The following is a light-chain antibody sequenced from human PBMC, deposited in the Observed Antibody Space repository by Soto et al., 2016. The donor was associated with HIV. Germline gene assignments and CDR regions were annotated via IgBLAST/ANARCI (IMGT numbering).Light chain of an antibody. V-gene: IGKV1-5*03. CDR2: KAS. CDR1: QSINSW. CDR3: QQYTTYPVT. J-gene: IGKJ2*01. Sequence: DIQMTQSPSTLSASVGDRVTITCRASQSINSWLAWYQQKAGKAPKLLIYKASSLESGVPSRFSGSGSGTEFTLTISSLQPDDFATYYCQQYTTYPVTFGQGTKVEIK.